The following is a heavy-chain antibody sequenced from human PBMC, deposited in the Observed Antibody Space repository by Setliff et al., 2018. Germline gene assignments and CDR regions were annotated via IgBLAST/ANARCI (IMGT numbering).Heavy chain of an antibody. Sequence: SVKVSCKVSGGAFTSHGVSWVRQAPGQGLEWMGGIIPLSDITSYAQTLQGGATITADKSTNTVNMELSSLRSEDTAVYYCAGVGFRGVMSAYFDFWGQGTQVTVSS. CDR1: GGAFTSHG. V-gene: IGHV1-69*10. CDR3: AGVGFRGVMSAYFDF. CDR2: IIPLSDIT. D-gene: IGHD3-10*01. J-gene: IGHJ4*02.